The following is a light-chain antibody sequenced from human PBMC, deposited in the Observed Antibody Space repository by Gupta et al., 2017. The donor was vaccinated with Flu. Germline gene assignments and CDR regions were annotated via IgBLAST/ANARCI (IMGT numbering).Light chain of an antibody. V-gene: IGKV3-11*01. CDR2: EAS. CDR3: QQRSNRPLT. J-gene: IGKJ4*01. CDR1: QSVSSY. Sequence: LTQSPAAQSSTPGDRASLCCRASQSVSSYLAWYQQKPGQAPRLLIYEASTRATGIPARFSGSGSGTDFTLTISSLEPEDLAVYYCQQRSNRPLTFGGGTKVEIK.